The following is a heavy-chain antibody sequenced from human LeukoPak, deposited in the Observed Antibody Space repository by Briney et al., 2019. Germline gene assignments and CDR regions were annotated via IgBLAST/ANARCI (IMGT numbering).Heavy chain of an antibody. CDR3: TRGSVVVTANRYGMDV. J-gene: IGHJ6*02. Sequence: GGSLRLSCTASGFTFGDYAMSWFRQAPGKGLEWVGFIRSKAYGGTTEYAASVKGRFTISRDDSKSIAYLQMNSLKTEDTAVYYCTRGSVVVTANRYGMDVWGQGTTVTVSS. D-gene: IGHD2-21*02. V-gene: IGHV3-49*03. CDR1: GFTFGDYA. CDR2: IRSKAYGGTT.